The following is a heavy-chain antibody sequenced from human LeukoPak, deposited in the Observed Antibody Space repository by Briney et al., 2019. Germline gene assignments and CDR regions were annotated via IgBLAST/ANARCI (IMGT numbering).Heavy chain of an antibody. CDR3: ARAPGSSYCSSTSCYRRRRDYYYGMDV. CDR1: GGSFSGYY. Sequence: SETLSLTCAVYGGSFSGYYWSWIRQPPGKGLEWIGEINHSGSTNYNPSLKSRVTISVDTSKNQFSLKLSSVTAADTAVYYCARAPGSSYCSSTSCYRRRRDYYYGMDVWGQWTTVTVSS. V-gene: IGHV4-34*01. D-gene: IGHD2-2*02. CDR2: INHSGST. J-gene: IGHJ6*02.